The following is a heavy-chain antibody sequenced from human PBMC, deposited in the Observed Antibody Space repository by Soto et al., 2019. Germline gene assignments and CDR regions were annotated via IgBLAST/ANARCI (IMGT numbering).Heavy chain of an antibody. CDR3: ARDHCSSGDLNWFDP. V-gene: IGHV1-69*13. D-gene: IGHD6-13*01. CDR1: GGTFSSYA. J-gene: IGHJ5*02. CDR2: IIPIFGTA. Sequence: VKVSCKASGGTFSSYAISWVRQAPGQGLEWMGGIIPIFGTANYAQKFQGRVTITADESTSTAYMELSSLRSEDTAVYYCARDHCSSGDLNWFDPWGQGTLVTVSS.